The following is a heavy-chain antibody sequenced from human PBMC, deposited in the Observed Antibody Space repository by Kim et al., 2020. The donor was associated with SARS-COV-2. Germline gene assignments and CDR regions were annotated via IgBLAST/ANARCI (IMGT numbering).Heavy chain of an antibody. D-gene: IGHD3-22*01. CDR3: ARTTYYDDSSGYLIDY. V-gene: IGHV4-59*08. J-gene: IGHJ4*01. CDR1: GGSISSYY. CDR2: IYYSGST. Sequence: SETLSLTCTVSGGSISSYYWSWIRQPPGKGLEWIGYIYYSGSTNYNPSLKSRVTISVDTSKNQFSLKLSSVTAADTAVYYCARTTYYDDSSGYLIDYWG.